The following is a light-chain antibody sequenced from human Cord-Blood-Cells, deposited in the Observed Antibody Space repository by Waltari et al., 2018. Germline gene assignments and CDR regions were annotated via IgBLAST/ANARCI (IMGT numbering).Light chain of an antibody. CDR3: QQYNSYSYT. V-gene: IGKV1-5*03. Sequence: DIQMTQSPSTLSASVGDRVTITCRASQSISSGLAWYQQKPGKAPKLLIYKASSLASGVPSRFSGSGSGTEFTLTISSLQPDDFATYYCQQYNSYSYTFGQGTKLEIK. J-gene: IGKJ2*01. CDR2: KAS. CDR1: QSISSG.